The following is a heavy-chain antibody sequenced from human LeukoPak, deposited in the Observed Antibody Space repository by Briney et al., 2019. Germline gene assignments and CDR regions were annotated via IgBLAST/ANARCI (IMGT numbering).Heavy chain of an antibody. D-gene: IGHD5-18*01. V-gene: IGHV3-23*01. CDR1: GFTFSNYA. J-gene: IGHJ4*02. CDR3: ARDGGTRLKYSYGYGDY. Sequence: QTGGSLRLSCAASGFTFSNYAMSWVRQAPGKGLEWVSAISGSGGSTYYADSVKGRFTISRDNSKNTLYLQMNSLRAEDTAVYYCARDGGTRLKYSYGYGDYWGQGTLVTVSS. CDR2: ISGSGGST.